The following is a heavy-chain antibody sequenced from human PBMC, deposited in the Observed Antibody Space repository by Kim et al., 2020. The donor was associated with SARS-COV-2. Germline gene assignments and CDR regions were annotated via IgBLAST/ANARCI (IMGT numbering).Heavy chain of an antibody. Sequence: GGSLRLSCAASGFDFSDYAMHWVRQSPGKGLEWVSGISWNSAGIAYADSVKGRFTISRENGEKSLYLEIKSLRTEDTAFYYCAKGIKPVGIYWYFDAWGRGTLVTVSS. CDR1: GFDFSDYA. CDR2: ISWNSAGI. CDR3: AKGIKPVGIYWYFDA. V-gene: IGHV3-9*01. D-gene: IGHD6-13*01. J-gene: IGHJ2*01.